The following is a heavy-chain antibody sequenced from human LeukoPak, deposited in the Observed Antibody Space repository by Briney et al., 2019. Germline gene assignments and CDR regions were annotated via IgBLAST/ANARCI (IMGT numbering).Heavy chain of an antibody. Sequence: GGSLRLSCSASGFTFSSYNMNWVRQAPGRGLEWLSYISVGSNNMFYADSVKGRFTISRDNAKNSLYLQMNSLRVEDTAVYYCVREGYFVFDFWGQGALVTVSS. CDR2: ISVGSNNM. CDR1: GFTFSSYN. V-gene: IGHV3-48*04. J-gene: IGHJ4*02. CDR3: VREGYFVFDF. D-gene: IGHD2-21*01.